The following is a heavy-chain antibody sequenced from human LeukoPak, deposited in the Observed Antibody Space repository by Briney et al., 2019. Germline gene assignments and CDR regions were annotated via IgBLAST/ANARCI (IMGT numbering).Heavy chain of an antibody. V-gene: IGHV4-4*07. CDR3: ARLVGYCSSTSCLYYYYYMDV. CDR1: GGSISSYY. D-gene: IGHD2-2*01. J-gene: IGHJ6*03. Sequence: SETLSLTCTVSGGSISSYYWSWIRQPAGKGLEWIGRIYTSGNTNYNPSLKSRVTMSVDTSKNQFSLKLSSVTAADTAVYYCARLVGYCSSTSCLYYYYYMDVWGKGTTVTVSS. CDR2: IYTSGNT.